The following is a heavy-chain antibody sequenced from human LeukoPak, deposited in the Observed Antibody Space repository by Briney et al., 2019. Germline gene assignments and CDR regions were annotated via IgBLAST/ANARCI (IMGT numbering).Heavy chain of an antibody. CDR1: GGSISSYY. J-gene: IGHJ4*02. Sequence: SETLSLTCTVSGGSISSYYWSWIRQPPGKGLEWIGYIYYSGSTYYNPSLQSRLIISADTSMTQFSLRLRSVTAADTAVYYCARVSFTYGPLDSWGPGILVTVSS. CDR2: IYYSGST. V-gene: IGHV4-59*12. CDR3: ARVSFTYGPLDS. D-gene: IGHD4-17*01.